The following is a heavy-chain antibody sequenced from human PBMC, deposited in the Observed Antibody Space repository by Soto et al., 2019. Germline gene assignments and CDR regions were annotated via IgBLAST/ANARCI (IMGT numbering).Heavy chain of an antibody. Sequence: EVQLVESGGGLVQPGRSLRLSCAASGFTFDDYAMHWVRQAPGEGLEWVSGISWNSGSIGYADSVKGRFTISRDNAKNTLYLQMNSLRAEDTALYYCARVGSGGSQFDAFDIWGQGTMVTVSS. J-gene: IGHJ3*02. CDR2: ISWNSGSI. V-gene: IGHV3-9*01. D-gene: IGHD2-15*01. CDR1: GFTFDDYA. CDR3: ARVGSGGSQFDAFDI.